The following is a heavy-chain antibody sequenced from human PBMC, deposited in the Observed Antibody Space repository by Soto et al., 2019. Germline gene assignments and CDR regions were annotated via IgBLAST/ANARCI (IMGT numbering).Heavy chain of an antibody. D-gene: IGHD4-17*01. CDR2: MNPNSGNT. Sequence: ASVKVSCKASGYTFTSYDINWVRQATGQGLEWMGWMNPNSGNTGYAQKFQGRVTMTRNTSISTAYMELSSLRSEDTAVYYCARGLVVYGDYKVVRLYYYYYYMDVWGKGNPGHRLL. CDR3: ARGLVVYGDYKVVRLYYYYYYMDV. CDR1: GYTFTSYD. J-gene: IGHJ6*03. V-gene: IGHV1-8*01.